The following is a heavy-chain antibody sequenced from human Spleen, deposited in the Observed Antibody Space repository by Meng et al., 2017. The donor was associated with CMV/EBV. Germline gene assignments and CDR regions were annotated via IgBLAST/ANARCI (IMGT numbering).Heavy chain of an antibody. CDR2: IYPPDSDA. CDR3: ARHSMTTI. CDR1: GYNFIDYD. D-gene: IGHD5-24*01. Sequence: GESLKISCQASGYNFIDYDIGWVRQIPGKGLEWMGIIYPPDSDARYSPSFQAQVTIPVDKSISTAYLQWSSLKASDTAIYYCARHSMTTIWGQGTLVTVSS. V-gene: IGHV5-51*01. J-gene: IGHJ4*02.